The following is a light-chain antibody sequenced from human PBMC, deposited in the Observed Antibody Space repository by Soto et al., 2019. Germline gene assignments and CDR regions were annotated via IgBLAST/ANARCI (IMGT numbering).Light chain of an antibody. CDR1: QSVSNNY. J-gene: IGKJ1*01. CDR3: QHYNYWPPKT. V-gene: IGKV3-20*01. Sequence: EIVLTQSPVTMSLSPGKIATLSCXXXQSVSNNYLAWYQQKPGQAPRLLIYGASSRATGIPDRFSGSGSGTDFTLTISSLQSEDFAVYYCQHYNYWPPKTFGQGTKVDIK. CDR2: GAS.